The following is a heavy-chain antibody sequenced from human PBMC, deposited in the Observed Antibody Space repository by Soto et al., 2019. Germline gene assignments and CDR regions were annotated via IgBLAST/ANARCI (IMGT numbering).Heavy chain of an antibody. CDR2: INSDGSST. V-gene: IGHV3-74*01. CDR3: ARDHSAAPYYYYGMDV. CDR1: GLTFSSYG. Sequence: GGPLRVSCAAVGLTFSSYGMHWVRQXQGKGLVWVSRINSDGSSTSYADSVKGRFTISRDNAKNTLYLQMNSLRAEDTAVYYCARDHSAAPYYYYGMDVWGQGTTVTVSS. J-gene: IGHJ6*02. D-gene: IGHD2-2*01.